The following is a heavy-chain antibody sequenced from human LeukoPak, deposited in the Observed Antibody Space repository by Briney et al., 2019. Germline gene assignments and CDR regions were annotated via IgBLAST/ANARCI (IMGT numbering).Heavy chain of an antibody. CDR1: GFTFSSYE. V-gene: IGHV3-48*03. CDR2: TSSSGSIM. J-gene: IGHJ3*02. CDR3: ARERDPPAIDI. Sequence: PGGSLRLSCAASGFTFSSYEMNWVRQAPGKGLEWVSYTSSSGSIMYYAESVKGRFTISRDNAKNSLYLQMNSLRPEDTAIYYCARERDPPAIDIWGQGTMVTVSS.